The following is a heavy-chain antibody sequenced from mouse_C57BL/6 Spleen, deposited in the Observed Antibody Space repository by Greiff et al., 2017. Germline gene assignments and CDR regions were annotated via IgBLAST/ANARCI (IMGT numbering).Heavy chain of an antibody. V-gene: IGHV1-62-2*01. CDR3: ARHEGEVLSGNYGFAY. J-gene: IGHJ3*01. Sequence: VQLQESGAELVKPGASVKLSCKASGYTFTEYTIHWVKQRSGQGLEWIGWFYPGSGSIKYNEKFKDKATLTADKSSSPVYMELSRLTSEDSAVYFCARHEGEVLSGNYGFAYWGQGTLVTVSA. D-gene: IGHD2-1*01. CDR2: FYPGSGSI. CDR1: GYTFTEYT.